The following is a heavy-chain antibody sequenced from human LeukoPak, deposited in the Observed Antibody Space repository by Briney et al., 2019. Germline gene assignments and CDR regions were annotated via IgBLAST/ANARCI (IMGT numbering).Heavy chain of an antibody. CDR1: GYSFTTYW. V-gene: IGHV5-51*01. CDR2: VYPDDSDT. J-gene: IGHJ5*02. Sequence: GESLKISCKTSGYSFTTYWIGRVRQMPGTGLEWVGAVYPDDSDTTYSPSFQGQVVISADRSIRTAYLQWNTLKTSDTAMYYCVRQRGASGTINHFDPWGQGTLVTVSS. D-gene: IGHD3-10*01. CDR3: VRQRGASGTINHFDP.